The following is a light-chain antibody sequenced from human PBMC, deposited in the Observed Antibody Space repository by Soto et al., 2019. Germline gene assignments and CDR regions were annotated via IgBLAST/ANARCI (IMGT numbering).Light chain of an antibody. CDR3: QQYGSSSYT. Sequence: EIVLTQSPGTLSLSPGERATLSCRASQSISSSYLAWYQQKPGQAPRLLIYAASSRATGIPDRFGVSESWTDFTLSISRLEPEDFAVDDCQQYGSSSYTFGQGTQLEIK. CDR2: AAS. J-gene: IGKJ2*01. CDR1: QSISSSY. V-gene: IGKV3-20*01.